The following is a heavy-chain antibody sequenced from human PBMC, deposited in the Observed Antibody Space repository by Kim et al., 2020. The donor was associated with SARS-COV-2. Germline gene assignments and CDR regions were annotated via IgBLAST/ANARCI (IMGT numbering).Heavy chain of an antibody. CDR2: TA. V-gene: IGHV1-69*01. Sequence: TANYAQKFQGRVTITADESTSTAYMELSSLRSEDTAVYYCLALWELPFDYWGQGTLVTVSS. D-gene: IGHD1-26*01. CDR3: LALWELPFDY. J-gene: IGHJ4*02.